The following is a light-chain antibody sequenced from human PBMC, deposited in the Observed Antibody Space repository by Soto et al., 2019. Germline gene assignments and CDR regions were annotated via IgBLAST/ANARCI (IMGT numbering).Light chain of an antibody. J-gene: IGLJ2*01. CDR1: SSDIGSYNR. V-gene: IGLV2-18*02. CDR2: EVS. CDR3: ASYTTSITVV. Sequence: QSALTQPPSVSGSPGQSVTISCTGTSSDIGSYNRVSWYHQPPGTAPKLISYEVSNRPSGIPDRFSGSKSGNTASLTISGIQADDEADYYCASYTTSITVVFGGGTKVTVL.